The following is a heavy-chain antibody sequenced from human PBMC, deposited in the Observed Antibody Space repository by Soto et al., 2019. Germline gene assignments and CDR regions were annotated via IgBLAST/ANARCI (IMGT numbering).Heavy chain of an antibody. CDR1: GGSISSYY. CDR2: IYYSGST. D-gene: IGHD2-15*01. Sequence: SETLSLTCTVSGGSISSYYWSWIRQPPGKGLEWIGYIYYSGSTNYNPSLKSRVTISVDTSKNQFSLKLSSVTAADTAVYYCARLVYRYSSCIDVWGQGTTVTGSS. CDR3: ARLVYRYSSCIDV. V-gene: IGHV4-59*08. J-gene: IGHJ6*02.